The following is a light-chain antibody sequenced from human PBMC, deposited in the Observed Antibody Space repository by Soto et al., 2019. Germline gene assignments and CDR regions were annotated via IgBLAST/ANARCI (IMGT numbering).Light chain of an antibody. CDR2: KGT. J-gene: IGLJ1*01. Sequence: QSVLTQPRSVSGSPGHSVTISCTGTSSDVGGYSYVSWYQQHPHKAPQVIIYKGTQRPSGISNRFSGSTSGTVASLTISGLQADDEADYFCCSSAPESTYVFGTGTKVTVL. CDR1: SSDVGGYSY. CDR3: CSSAPESTYV. V-gene: IGLV2-11*01.